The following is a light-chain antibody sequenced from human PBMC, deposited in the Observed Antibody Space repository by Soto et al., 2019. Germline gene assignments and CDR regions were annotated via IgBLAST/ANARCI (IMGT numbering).Light chain of an antibody. CDR2: EVS. V-gene: IGLV2-14*01. J-gene: IGLJ1*01. CDR1: SSDVGGYNS. Sequence: QSVLTQPASVSGSPGQSITISCTGTSSDVGGYNSVSWYQQHPGKAPKLMIYEVSNRPSGVSNRFSGSKSGNTASLTISGLQAEDEADYYCSSYTTRSTRLYVFGTGTKLTVL. CDR3: SSYTTRSTRLYV.